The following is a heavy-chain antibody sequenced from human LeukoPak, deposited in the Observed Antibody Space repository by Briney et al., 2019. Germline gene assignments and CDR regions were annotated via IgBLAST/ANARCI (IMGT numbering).Heavy chain of an antibody. J-gene: IGHJ4*02. CDR1: GFTFSSYA. V-gene: IGHV3-23*01. Sequence: GGSLRLSCEAPGFTFSSYAMSWVRQAPGKGLEGVSAISGSGGSTYYADSVKGRFTISRDNSKNTLYLQMNSLRAEDTAVYYCAKDLFKGDYSYFDYWGQGTLVTVSS. CDR2: ISGSGGST. CDR3: AKDLFKGDYSYFDY. D-gene: IGHD4-17*01.